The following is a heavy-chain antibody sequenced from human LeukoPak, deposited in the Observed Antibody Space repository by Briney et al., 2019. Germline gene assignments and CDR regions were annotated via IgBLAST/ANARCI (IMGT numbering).Heavy chain of an antibody. CDR1: GYTFTNYG. CDR3: ARSGRVSGGFDGPYY. Sequence: ASVNVSCKASGYTFTNYGISGVRQAPGQGLEGMGWISAYNGNTNYAQKLQGRVTMTTDTSTSTAYMELRSLRSDDTAVYYCARSGRVSGGFDGPYYWGQGTLVTVSS. J-gene: IGHJ4*02. D-gene: IGHD5-12*01. CDR2: ISAYNGNT. V-gene: IGHV1-18*01.